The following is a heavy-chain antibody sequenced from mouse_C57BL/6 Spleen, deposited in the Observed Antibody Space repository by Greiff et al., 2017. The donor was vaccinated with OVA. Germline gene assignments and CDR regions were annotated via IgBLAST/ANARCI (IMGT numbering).Heavy chain of an antibody. V-gene: IGHV1-82*01. CDR1: GYAFSSSW. D-gene: IGHD2-2*01. Sequence: VQRVESGPELVKPGASVKISCKASGYAFSSSWMNWVKQRPGKGLEWIGRIYPGDGDTNYNGKFKGKATLTADKSSSTAYMQLSSLTSEDSAVYFCARYDGYYYAMDYWGQGTSVTVSS. CDR3: ARYDGYYYAMDY. J-gene: IGHJ4*01. CDR2: IYPGDGDT.